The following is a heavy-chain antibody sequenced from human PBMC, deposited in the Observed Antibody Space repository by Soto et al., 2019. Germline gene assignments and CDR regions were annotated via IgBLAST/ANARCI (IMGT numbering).Heavy chain of an antibody. V-gene: IGHV4-34*01. CDR3: ASLRNSFDY. J-gene: IGHJ4*02. CDR2: INHSGST. D-gene: IGHD5-12*01. CDR1: GGSFSGYY. Sequence: QVQLQQWGAGLLQPSETLSLTCAVYGGSFSGYYWSWIRQPPGKGLEWIGEINHSGSTNCNRSLKSRVSISVDTSKNLLSLKLSSVTAADTAVYYCASLRNSFDYWAQGTLVTAS.